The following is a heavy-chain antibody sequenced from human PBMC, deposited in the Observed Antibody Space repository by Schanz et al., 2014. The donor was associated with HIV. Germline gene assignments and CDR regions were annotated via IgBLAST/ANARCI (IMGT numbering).Heavy chain of an antibody. J-gene: IGHJ6*02. CDR1: GGTFSSYA. CDR2: IIPILGTT. Sequence: QVQLVQSGAEVKKPGASVKVSCKASGGTFSSYAISWVRQAPGHGPEWMGGIIPILGTTNYAQSLRGRVTIAADESASTAYMELNSLRSDDTAVYYCTKSPIFGDVIFYGMDVWGQGTTVTVSS. D-gene: IGHD3-3*02. V-gene: IGHV1-69*13. CDR3: TKSPIFGDVIFYGMDV.